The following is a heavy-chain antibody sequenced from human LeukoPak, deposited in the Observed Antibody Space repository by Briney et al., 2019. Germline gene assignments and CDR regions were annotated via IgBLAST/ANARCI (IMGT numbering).Heavy chain of an antibody. Sequence: SETLSLTCTVSGYSISSGYFWGWIRQPPGKGLEWIGIIHSGESPYYNPSLKSRVTISVDTSKNQFSLKLSSVTAADTAVYYCAREIVVVPAAYDYWGQGTLVTVSS. D-gene: IGHD2-2*01. J-gene: IGHJ4*02. CDR2: IHSGESP. CDR1: GYSISSGYF. CDR3: AREIVVVPAAYDY. V-gene: IGHV4-38-2*02.